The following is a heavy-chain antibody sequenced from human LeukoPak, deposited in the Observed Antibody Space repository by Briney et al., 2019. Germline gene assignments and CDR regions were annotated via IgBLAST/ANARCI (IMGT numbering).Heavy chain of an antibody. D-gene: IGHD3-22*01. CDR2: MNPNSGNT. CDR1: GYTFTSYD. CDR3: ARVLRDSTGYYHIDFDY. J-gene: IGHJ4*02. V-gene: IGHV1-8*03. Sequence: ASVKVSCKASGYTFTSYDINWVRQATGQGLEWMGWMNPNSGNTGYAQEFQGRVTITRNTSISTAYMELSSLRSEDTAVYYCARVLRDSTGYYHIDFDYWGQGTLVTVSS.